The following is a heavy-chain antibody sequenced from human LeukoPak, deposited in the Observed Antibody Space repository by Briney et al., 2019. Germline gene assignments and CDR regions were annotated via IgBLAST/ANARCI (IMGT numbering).Heavy chain of an antibody. Sequence: GGSLRLSCAASGFIFSSYGMHWVRQAPGKGLEWVSFIRYDGNNDYYADSVKGRFTISRDNSKNTLYLQMNSLRAEDTAVYYCAKARTIFNWFDPWGQGTLVTVSS. V-gene: IGHV3-30*02. CDR3: AKARTIFNWFDP. CDR1: GFIFSSYG. D-gene: IGHD3-3*01. CDR2: IRYDGNND. J-gene: IGHJ5*02.